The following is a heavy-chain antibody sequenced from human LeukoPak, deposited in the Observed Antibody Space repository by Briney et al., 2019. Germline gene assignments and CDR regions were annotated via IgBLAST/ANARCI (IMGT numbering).Heavy chain of an antibody. CDR1: GFTFSSYV. D-gene: IGHD3-9*01. CDR3: ARDLGAYYDILTGYGGMDV. V-gene: IGHV3-33*08. Sequence: PGRSLRLSCAASGFTFSSYVMNWVRQAPGKGLEWVAVIWYDGSNKYYADSVKGRFTISRDNSKNTLYLQMNSLRAEDTAVYYCARDLGAYYDILTGYGGMDVWGQGTTVTVSS. CDR2: IWYDGSNK. J-gene: IGHJ6*02.